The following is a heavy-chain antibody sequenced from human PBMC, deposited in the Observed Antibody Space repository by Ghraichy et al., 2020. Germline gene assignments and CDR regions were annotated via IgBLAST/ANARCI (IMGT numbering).Heavy chain of an antibody. D-gene: IGHD1-26*01. CDR3: AKEGGGSFVSAFDI. Sequence: GGSLRLSCAASRFTFSSHGIHWVRQAPGKGLEWVAIISSDGSDKYYADSVKGRFIISRDNSKNTLYLQMNSLRPEDTAVYYCAKEGGGSFVSAFDIWGQGTVVTVSS. CDR2: ISSDGSDK. V-gene: IGHV3-30*18. J-gene: IGHJ3*02. CDR1: RFTFSSHG.